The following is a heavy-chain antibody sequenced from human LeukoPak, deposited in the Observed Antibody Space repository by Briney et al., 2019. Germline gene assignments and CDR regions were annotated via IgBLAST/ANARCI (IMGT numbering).Heavy chain of an antibody. V-gene: IGHV4-61*01. CDR2: IYYSGST. Sequence: SETLSLTCTVSGGSVSSGSYYWSWIRQPPGKGLEWIGYIYYSGSTNYNPSLKSRVTILVDTSKNQFSLKLSPVTAADTAVYYCARTYYYDRRLDYWGQGTLVTVSS. CDR3: ARTYYYDRRLDY. J-gene: IGHJ4*02. D-gene: IGHD3-22*01. CDR1: GGSVSSGSYY.